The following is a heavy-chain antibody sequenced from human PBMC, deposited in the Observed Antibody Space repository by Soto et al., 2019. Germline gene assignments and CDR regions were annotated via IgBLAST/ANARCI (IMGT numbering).Heavy chain of an antibody. CDR2: ISYDGSNK. CDR3: AKDDTKLLGDPFSFVYYYYGMDV. CDR1: GFTFSSYG. Sequence: QVQLVESGGGVVQPGRSLRLSCAASGFTFSSYGMHWVRQAPGKGLEWVAVISYDGSNKYYADSVKGRFTISRDNSKNTLYLQMNSLRAEDTDVYYCAKDDTKLLGDPFSFVYYYYGMDVWGQGTTVTVSS. J-gene: IGHJ6*02. D-gene: IGHD3-10*02. V-gene: IGHV3-30*18.